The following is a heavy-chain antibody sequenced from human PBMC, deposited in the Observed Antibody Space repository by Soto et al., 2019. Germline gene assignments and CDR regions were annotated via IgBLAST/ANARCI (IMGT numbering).Heavy chain of an antibody. Sequence: QVQLVESGGGVVQPGRSLRLSCAASGFTFSSYGMHWVRQAPGKGLEWVAVISYDGSNKYYADSVKGRFTISRDNSKNTLYLQMNSLRAEDTAVYYGANSPNPQDAFDIWGQGTMVTVSS. J-gene: IGHJ3*02. CDR3: ANSPNPQDAFDI. CDR2: ISYDGSNK. D-gene: IGHD7-27*01. CDR1: GFTFSSYG. V-gene: IGHV3-30*18.